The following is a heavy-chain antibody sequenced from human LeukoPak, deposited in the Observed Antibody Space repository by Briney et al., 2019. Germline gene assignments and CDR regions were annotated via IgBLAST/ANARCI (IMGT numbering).Heavy chain of an antibody. CDR3: ARGRSDNWNDGSLYDY. D-gene: IGHD1-20*01. Sequence: SETLSLTCTVSGGSISSYYWSWIRQPPGKGLEWIGYIYYSGSTDCNPSLKSRVTISVDTSKNQFSLKLSSVTAADTAVYYCARGRSDNWNDGSLYDYWGQGTLVTVSS. CDR1: GGSISSYY. V-gene: IGHV4-59*01. CDR2: IYYSGST. J-gene: IGHJ4*02.